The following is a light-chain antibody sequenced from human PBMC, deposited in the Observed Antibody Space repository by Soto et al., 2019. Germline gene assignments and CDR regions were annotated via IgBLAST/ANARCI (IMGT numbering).Light chain of an antibody. J-gene: IGKJ2*02. CDR1: QNISSW. CDR2: DAY. V-gene: IGKV1-5*01. Sequence: DIQMTQSPSTLSASVGDRVTITCRASQNISSWLVWHQQKPGKAPTLLIYDAYSLKSGVPSRFSGSGSGTEFTLTISSLQPVDFATYYCQQYYTYQWTFGQGTKLEIK. CDR3: QQYYTYQWT.